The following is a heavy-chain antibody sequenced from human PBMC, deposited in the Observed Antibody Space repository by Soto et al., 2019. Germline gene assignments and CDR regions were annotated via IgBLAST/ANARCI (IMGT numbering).Heavy chain of an antibody. Sequence: SVKVSCKASGGTFSSYAISWVRQAPGQGLEWMGGIIPIFGTANYAQKFQGRVTITADKSTSTAYMELSSLRSEDTAVYYCARDDSTLYSSSPFGMDVWGQGTTVTV. J-gene: IGHJ6*02. CDR3: ARDDSTLYSSSPFGMDV. CDR1: GGTFSSYA. V-gene: IGHV1-69*06. D-gene: IGHD6-13*01. CDR2: IIPIFGTA.